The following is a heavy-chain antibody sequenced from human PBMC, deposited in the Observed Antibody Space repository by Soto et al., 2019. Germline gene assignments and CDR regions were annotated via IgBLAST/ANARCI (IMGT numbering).Heavy chain of an antibody. Sequence: TLSLTCAVYGWSFSGYYWSWIRQPPGKGLEWIGEINHSGSTNYNPSLKSRVTISVDTSKNQFSLKLSSVTAADTAVYYCARGLRWFYPPGVAANWFDPWGQGTLVTVSS. CDR3: ARGLRWFYPPGVAANWFDP. V-gene: IGHV4-34*01. CDR1: GWSFSGYY. J-gene: IGHJ5*02. D-gene: IGHD2-21*01. CDR2: INHSGST.